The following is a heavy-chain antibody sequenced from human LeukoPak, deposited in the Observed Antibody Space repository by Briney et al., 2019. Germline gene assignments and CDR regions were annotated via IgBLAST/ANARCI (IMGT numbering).Heavy chain of an antibody. CDR1: GFTFSSYA. CDR3: AKDGAPPTFEWTTVVTFPFDY. CDR2: ISGSGGST. J-gene: IGHJ4*02. V-gene: IGHV3-23*01. Sequence: GGSLRLSCAASGFTFSSYAMSWVRQAPGKGLEWVSDISGSGGSTYYADSVKGRFTISRDNSKNTLYLQMNSLRAEDTAVYYCAKDGAPPTFEWTTVVTFPFDYWGQGTLVGVCS. D-gene: IGHD4-23*01.